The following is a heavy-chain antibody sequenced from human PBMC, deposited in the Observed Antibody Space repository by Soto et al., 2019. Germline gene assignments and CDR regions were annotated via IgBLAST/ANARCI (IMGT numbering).Heavy chain of an antibody. V-gene: IGHV1-69*08. CDR3: ARDGYYGAGSNDY. Sequence: QVQLVQSGAEVKKPGSSVKVSCKASGGTFSSYTISWVRQAPGQGLEWKGRIIPILGIANYAQKFQGRVTIIADKSTSTAEMDLSSLRSEDTALYYGARDGYYGAGSNDYWGQGTLVIVSS. CDR2: IIPILGIA. D-gene: IGHD3-10*01. J-gene: IGHJ4*02. CDR1: GGTFSSYT.